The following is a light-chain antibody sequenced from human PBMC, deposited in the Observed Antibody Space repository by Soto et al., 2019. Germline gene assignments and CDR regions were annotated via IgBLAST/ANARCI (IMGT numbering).Light chain of an antibody. Sequence: QSVLTQPASVSGSPGQSITISCTGTSSDVGSYNLVSWYQQHPGKAPKLMIYEGSKRPSGVSNRFSGPKSGNTASLTISGLQHEDEADYYCCSYAGSSTNYVFGNGTKATV. J-gene: IGLJ1*01. CDR2: EGS. CDR3: CSYAGSSTNYV. CDR1: SSDVGSYNL. V-gene: IGLV2-23*01.